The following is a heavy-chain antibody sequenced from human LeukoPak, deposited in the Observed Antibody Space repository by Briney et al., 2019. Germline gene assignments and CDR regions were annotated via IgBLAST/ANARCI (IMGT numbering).Heavy chain of an antibody. D-gene: IGHD6-19*01. J-gene: IGHJ4*02. CDR2: ISYDGNNR. Sequence: GGSLRLSCAASGFPFSTYAMQWVRQAPGKGLGWVAVISYDGNNRYYADSVNGRFTISRDNSKDTLYLQMNSLRIEDTAVYYCARDIIAVASSDYWGPGTLVTVSS. CDR3: ARDIIAVASSDY. CDR1: GFPFSTYA. V-gene: IGHV3-30-3*01.